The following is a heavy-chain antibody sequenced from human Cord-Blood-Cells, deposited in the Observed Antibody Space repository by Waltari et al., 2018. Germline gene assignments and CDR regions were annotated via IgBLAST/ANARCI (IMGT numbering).Heavy chain of an antibody. CDR3: ARDGGSSWYYYFDY. V-gene: IGHV3-30-3*01. CDR1: GFPFSSYP. D-gene: IGHD6-13*01. J-gene: IGHJ4*02. Sequence: QVQLVESGGGVVQPGRSLRLSCAASGFPFSSYPMHWVRQAPGKGLEWVAVISYDGSNKYYADSVKGRFTISRDNSKNTLYLQMNSLRAEDTAVYYCARDGGSSWYYYFDYWGQGTLVTVSS. CDR2: ISYDGSNK.